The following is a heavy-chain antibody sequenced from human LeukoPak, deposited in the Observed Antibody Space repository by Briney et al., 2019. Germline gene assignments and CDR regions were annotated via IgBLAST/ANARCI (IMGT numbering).Heavy chain of an antibody. V-gene: IGHV4-61*02. CDR3: ARGMGVVPASEGSNWFDP. CDR1: GGSISSGSYY. J-gene: IGHJ5*02. Sequence: PSETLSLTCTVSGGSISSGSYYWSWIRQPAGKGLEWIGRIYTSGSTNYNPSLKSRVTISVDTSKNQFSLKLSSVTAADTAVYYCARGMGVVPASEGSNWFDPWGQGTLVTVSS. CDR2: IYTSGST. D-gene: IGHD2-2*01.